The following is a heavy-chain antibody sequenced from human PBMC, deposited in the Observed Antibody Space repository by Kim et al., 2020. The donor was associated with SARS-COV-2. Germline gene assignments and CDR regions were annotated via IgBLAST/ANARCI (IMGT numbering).Heavy chain of an antibody. CDR3: ARGRFGSGYEYYYYMDV. CDR1: GGSISSYY. CDR2: IYYSGST. J-gene: IGHJ6*03. Sequence: SETLSLTCTVSGGSISSYYWSWIRQPPGKGLEWIGYIYYSGSTNYNPSLKSRVTISVDTSKNQFSLKLSPVTAADTAVYYCARGRFGSGYEYYYYMDVWGKGTTVTVSS. D-gene: IGHD6-25*01. V-gene: IGHV4-59*01.